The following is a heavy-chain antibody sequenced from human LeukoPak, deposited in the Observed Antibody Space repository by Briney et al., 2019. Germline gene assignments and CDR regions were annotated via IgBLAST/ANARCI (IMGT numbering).Heavy chain of an antibody. J-gene: IGHJ4*02. V-gene: IGHV3-7*03. Sequence: GGALRLACAASGFTFSSYWMSWVRQAPGKGLEWVPNIKQDGSEKYYVDSVKGRFTISRDNAKNSLYLQMNSLRAEDTAVYYCAREGLRYFDWLSKGVDYWGQGTLVTVSS. CDR2: IKQDGSEK. CDR3: AREGLRYFDWLSKGVDY. CDR1: GFTFSSYW. D-gene: IGHD3-9*01.